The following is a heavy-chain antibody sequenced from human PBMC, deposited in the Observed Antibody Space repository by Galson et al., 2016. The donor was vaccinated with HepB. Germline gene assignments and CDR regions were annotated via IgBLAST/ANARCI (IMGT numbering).Heavy chain of an antibody. CDR2: ADVLGGA. J-gene: IGHJ6*04. Sequence: TLSPTCTVSGASISSSDYYWSWIRQSAGKGLEWIGRADVLGGANYSPSLKNRVTILVDTSKNQFSLKLTSVTAADTAVYYCARDTLSALDVWGKGTTVRVSA. CDR3: ARDTLSALDV. D-gene: IGHD3-3*01. V-gene: IGHV4-61*02. CDR1: GASISSSDYY.